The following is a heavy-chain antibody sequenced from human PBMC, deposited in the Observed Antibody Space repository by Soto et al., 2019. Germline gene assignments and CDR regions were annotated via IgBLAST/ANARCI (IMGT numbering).Heavy chain of an antibody. CDR1: GGSISSSSYY. V-gene: IGHV4-39*01. CDR2: IYYSGST. J-gene: IGHJ4*02. CDR3: ARAPIAVPGTWYLDN. D-gene: IGHD6-19*01. Sequence: PSETLSLTCTVSGGSISSSSYYWGWIRQPPGKGLEWIGSIYYSGSTYYNPSLKSRVTISVDTSKNQFSLKLSSVTAADTSVYYCARAPIAVPGTWYLDNWGQGTLVTVSS.